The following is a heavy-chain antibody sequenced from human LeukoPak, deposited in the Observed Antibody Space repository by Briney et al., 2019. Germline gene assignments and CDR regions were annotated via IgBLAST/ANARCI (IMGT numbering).Heavy chain of an antibody. Sequence: GGSLRLSCTASGFTFRSYAMHWVRQAPGKGLEWEAAISYDGSNKKYADSVKGRFTISRDNSKNTLYLQMNSLRAEDTAVYYCARGVRIAVAGNIDYWGQGTLVTVSS. CDR1: GFTFRSYA. D-gene: IGHD6-19*01. CDR3: ARGVRIAVAGNIDY. V-gene: IGHV3-30*04. J-gene: IGHJ4*02. CDR2: ISYDGSNK.